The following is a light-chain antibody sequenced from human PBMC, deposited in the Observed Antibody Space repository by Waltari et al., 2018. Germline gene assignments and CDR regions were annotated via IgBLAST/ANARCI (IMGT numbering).Light chain of an antibody. V-gene: IGLV2-14*03. Sequence: HSALAQPASVSGSPGQSITISCTGTSSDVGAYNYVSWYQQHPGKAPRLMIYYVNHRPSGVSNRFSGSKSDNTDSLTISGLQAEDEADYYCSSFTRASSWVFGGGTKLTV. CDR2: YVN. CDR3: SSFTRASSWV. J-gene: IGLJ3*02. CDR1: SSDVGAYNY.